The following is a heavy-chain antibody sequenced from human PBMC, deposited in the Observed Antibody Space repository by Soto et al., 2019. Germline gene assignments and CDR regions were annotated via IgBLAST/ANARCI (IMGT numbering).Heavy chain of an antibody. V-gene: IGHV1-69*02. D-gene: IGHD3-10*01. J-gene: IGHJ6*03. Sequence: QVQLVQSGAEVKKPGSSVKVSCKASGGTFSSYTISWVRQAPGQGREWMGRIIPILSIANYAQKFQGRVTMTADKSTSTAYIELSSLRSEDTAGDYCARGPVPKILGFGEPEPPYYYYMDVWGKGTTGTVSS. CDR2: IIPILSIA. CDR3: ARGPVPKILGFGEPEPPYYYYMDV. CDR1: GGTFSSYT.